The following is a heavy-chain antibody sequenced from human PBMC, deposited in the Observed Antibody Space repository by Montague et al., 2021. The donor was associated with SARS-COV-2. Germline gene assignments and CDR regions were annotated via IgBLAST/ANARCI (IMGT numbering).Heavy chain of an antibody. CDR3: ARDGVVGAGFDY. D-gene: IGHD1-26*01. Sequence: SLRLSCAASGFTFSDYYMSWIRQAPGKGLEWVSYIGSSSNTIYYADSVKGRFTISRDSAKNSLYLQMNSLRAEDTAVYYCARDGVVGAGFDYWGQGTLVTVSS. CDR2: IGSSSNTI. CDR1: GFTFSDYY. V-gene: IGHV3-11*01. J-gene: IGHJ4*02.